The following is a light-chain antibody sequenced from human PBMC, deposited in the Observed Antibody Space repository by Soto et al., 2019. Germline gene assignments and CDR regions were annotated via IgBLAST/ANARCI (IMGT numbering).Light chain of an antibody. CDR1: SSNIGAGYD. CDR2: ANS. J-gene: IGLJ1*01. V-gene: IGLV1-40*01. Sequence: QSVLTQPPSVSGAPGQRVTISCTGSSSNIGAGYDVHWYQQLPGTAPKLLIYANSNRPSGVPGRFYGSKSGTSASLAITGLQAEDEADYSCQSYDSSLSGYVFGPGTKLTVL. CDR3: QSYDSSLSGYV.